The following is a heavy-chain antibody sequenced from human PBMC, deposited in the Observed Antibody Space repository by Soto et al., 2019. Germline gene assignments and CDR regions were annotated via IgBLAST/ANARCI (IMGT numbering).Heavy chain of an antibody. J-gene: IGHJ3*02. CDR1: GLTFSSHS. V-gene: IGHV3-21*01. CDR3: ARDRNGDFGGGGEDDAFDI. D-gene: IGHD2-21*01. CDR2: ISSSSNYI. Sequence: EVQLVESGGGLVKPGGSLRLSCAASGLTFSSHSMNWVRQAPGKGLEWVSSISSSSNYIYYADSVKGRFTISRDNAKNSRYLQINSRRAGETAVYYWARDRNGDFGGGGEDDAFDIWGQGTMVTVSS.